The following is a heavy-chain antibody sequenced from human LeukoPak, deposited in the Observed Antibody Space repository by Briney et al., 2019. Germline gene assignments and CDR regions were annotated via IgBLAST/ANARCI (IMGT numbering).Heavy chain of an antibody. J-gene: IGHJ6*03. CDR1: GGSINSSIYY. CDR3: ARVFDSGSQAYFYYMDV. CDR2: IYYSGST. Sequence: PSETLSLTCTVSGGSINSSIYYWGWIRQPPGKGLEWIGSIYYSGSTYYSPSLKSQFTISVDTSKNQFSLKLSSVTAADTAVYYCARVFDSGSQAYFYYMDVWGKGTTVTISS. D-gene: IGHD3-10*01. V-gene: IGHV4-39*01.